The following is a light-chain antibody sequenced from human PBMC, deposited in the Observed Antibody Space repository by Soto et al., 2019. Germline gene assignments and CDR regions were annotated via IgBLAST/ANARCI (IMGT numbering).Light chain of an antibody. CDR1: QSLLHINGYNY. J-gene: IGKJ1*01. Sequence: DIVVTQSPLSLPVTPGEPASISCRSSQSLLHINGYNYLDWYLQKPGQSPQXXIYLASNRATGIPDRFSGSGSGTDFTLTISRLEPEDFAVYYCQQYGSSRWTFGQGTKVDIK. CDR2: LAS. CDR3: QQYGSSRWT. V-gene: IGKV2-28*01.